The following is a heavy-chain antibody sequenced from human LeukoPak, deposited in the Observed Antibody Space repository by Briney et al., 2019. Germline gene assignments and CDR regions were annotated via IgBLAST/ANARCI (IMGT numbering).Heavy chain of an antibody. Sequence: KSSETLSLTCTVSGGSISSSSYYWGWIRQPPGKGLEWIGSIYYSGSTYYNPSLKSRVTISVDTSKNQFSLKLSSVTAGDTAVYYCARFGQQQGVDYWGQGTLVTVSS. CDR3: ARFGQQQGVDY. D-gene: IGHD6-13*01. CDR1: GGSISSSSYY. V-gene: IGHV4-39*07. CDR2: IYYSGST. J-gene: IGHJ4*02.